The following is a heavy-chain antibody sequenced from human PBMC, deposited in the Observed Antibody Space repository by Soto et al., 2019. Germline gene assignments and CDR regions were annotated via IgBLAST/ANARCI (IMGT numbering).Heavy chain of an antibody. D-gene: IGHD1-1*01. V-gene: IGHV3-11*01. CDR3: AREPHNIRWNDVHYYYYMDV. CDR1: GFTFSDYY. CDR2: ISSSGSTI. Sequence: GGSLRLSCAASGFTFSDYYMSWIRQAPGKGLEWVSYISSSGSTIYYADSVKGRFTISRDNAKNSLYLQMNSLRAEDTAVYYCAREPHNIRWNDVHYYYYMDVWGKGTTVTVSS. J-gene: IGHJ6*03.